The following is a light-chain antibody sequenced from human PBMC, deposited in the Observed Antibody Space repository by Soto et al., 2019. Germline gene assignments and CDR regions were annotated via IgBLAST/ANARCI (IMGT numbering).Light chain of an antibody. V-gene: IGKV1-5*03. CDR2: KAS. CDR1: QTISSW. CDR3: QQYNRYSWT. J-gene: IGKJ1*01. Sequence: DIQMTQSPSTLSGSVGDRVTITCRASQTISSWLAWYQQKPGKAPKLLIYKASSLESGVPSRFSGSGSGTEFTLTISTLQPEDFGTYYCQQYNRYSWTFGQGTKVDIK.